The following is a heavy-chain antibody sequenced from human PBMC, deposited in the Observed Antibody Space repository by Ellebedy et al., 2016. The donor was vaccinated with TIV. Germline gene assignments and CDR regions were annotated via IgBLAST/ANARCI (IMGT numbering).Heavy chain of an antibody. J-gene: IGHJ6*03. D-gene: IGHD1-26*01. V-gene: IGHV3-23*01. CDR1: GFTFRNYW. CDR3: AKGPTTRYYYMDV. Sequence: GGSLRLXXAASGFTFRNYWMNWVRQAPGKGLEWVSAISGSGDSTYYADSVKGRFTISRDNSKNTLYLQMNSLRAEDTAVYYCAKGPTTRYYYMDVWGKGTTVTVSS. CDR2: ISGSGDST.